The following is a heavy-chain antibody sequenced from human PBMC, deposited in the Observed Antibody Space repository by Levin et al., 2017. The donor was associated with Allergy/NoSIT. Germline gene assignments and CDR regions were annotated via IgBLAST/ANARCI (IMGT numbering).Heavy chain of an antibody. Sequence: PAASVKVSCKASGYTFTAYYMHWVRQAPGEGLEWMGWINPKSGGTKYAEKFQGRVTMTRDTSISTAYMELSSLRSDDTAVYYCARERGEGATSDWFHPWGRGTLVTVSS. J-gene: IGHJ5*02. CDR2: INPKSGGT. V-gene: IGHV1-2*02. CDR1: GYTFTAYY. D-gene: IGHD1-26*01. CDR3: ARERGEGATSDWFHP.